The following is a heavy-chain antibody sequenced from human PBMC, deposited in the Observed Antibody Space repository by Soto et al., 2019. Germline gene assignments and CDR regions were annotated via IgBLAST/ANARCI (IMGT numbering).Heavy chain of an antibody. Sequence: EVQLVESGGGLVQPGGSLRLSCAASGFTFSDHYMDWVRQAPGKGLEWVGRIRNKDNSYVTEYAASVKGRFTISRDDSWNSLYLQMNSLKTEDTAVYYCARVHLDPPLVKYFDSWGQGTLVTVSS. CDR2: IRNKDNSYVT. CDR1: GFTFSDHY. CDR3: ARVHLDPPLVKYFDS. J-gene: IGHJ4*02. V-gene: IGHV3-72*01. D-gene: IGHD1-1*01.